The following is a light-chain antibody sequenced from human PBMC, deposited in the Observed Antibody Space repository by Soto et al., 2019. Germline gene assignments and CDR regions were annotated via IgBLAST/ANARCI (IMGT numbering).Light chain of an antibody. CDR3: QQRSNWPPEIT. J-gene: IGKJ5*01. CDR1: QSVNSN. V-gene: IGKV3-15*01. CDR2: GAS. Sequence: ETVMTQSPATLSVSPGERATLSCWASQSVNSNLAWYQQKLGQAPRVLIYGASTRATGIPARFSGSGSGTDFTLTISSLEPEDFAVYYCQQRSNWPPEITFGQGTRLEIK.